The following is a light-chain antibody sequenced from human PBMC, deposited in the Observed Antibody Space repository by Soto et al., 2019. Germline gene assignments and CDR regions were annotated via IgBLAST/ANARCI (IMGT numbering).Light chain of an antibody. CDR1: QGISNY. J-gene: IGKJ2*01. Sequence: DIQMTQSPSSLSASVGDRVTITCRASQGISNYLAWYQQKPGKVPKLLIYAASTLQSGVPSRFSGSGSGTDFTLTISSLQPEDVATYSCQKYNSAPPGYTFGQGTKLEIK. CDR2: AAS. CDR3: QKYNSAPPGYT. V-gene: IGKV1-27*01.